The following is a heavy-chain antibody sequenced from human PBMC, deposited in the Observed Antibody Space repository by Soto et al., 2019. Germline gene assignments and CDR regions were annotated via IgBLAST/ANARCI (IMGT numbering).Heavy chain of an antibody. CDR2: ISAHNGDT. D-gene: IGHD3-22*01. Sequence: GASVKVSCKASGYTFTSYGISWVRQAPGQGLEWVGWISAHNGDTRYAQNLQGRITMTTDTFTNTAYMELTSLTSDDTAVYYCARDWSRYYDSSGLMWFYWGRELWSPSPQ. CDR3: ARDWSRYYDSSGLMWFY. V-gene: IGHV1-18*01. CDR1: GYTFTSYG. J-gene: IGHJ4*02.